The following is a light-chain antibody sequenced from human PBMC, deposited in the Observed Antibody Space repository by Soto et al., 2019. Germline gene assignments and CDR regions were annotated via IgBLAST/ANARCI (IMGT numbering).Light chain of an antibody. CDR3: QQSYSTPWT. J-gene: IGKJ1*01. Sequence: DIQMTHSPCSLSASVVDIVTINCQASQSISTSLNWYQQKPGKAPKLLIYAASSLQSGVPSRFSGSGSGTDFTLTISSLQPEDFATYYCQQSYSTPWTFGQGTKVDIK. CDR1: QSISTS. V-gene: IGKV1-39*01. CDR2: AAS.